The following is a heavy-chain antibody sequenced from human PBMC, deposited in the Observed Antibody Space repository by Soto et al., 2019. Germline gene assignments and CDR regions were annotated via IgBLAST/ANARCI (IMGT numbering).Heavy chain of an antibody. J-gene: IGHJ6*03. Sequence: PGESLKISCKGSGYSFTSYWIGWVRQMPGKGLEWMGIIYPGDSDTRYSPSFQGQVTISADKSISTAADTAVYYCARSVDIVVVPAASYYMDVWGKGTTVTVSS. CDR2: IYPGDSDT. CDR1: GYSFTSYW. CDR3: PAASYYMDV. V-gene: IGHV5-51*01. D-gene: IGHD2-2*03.